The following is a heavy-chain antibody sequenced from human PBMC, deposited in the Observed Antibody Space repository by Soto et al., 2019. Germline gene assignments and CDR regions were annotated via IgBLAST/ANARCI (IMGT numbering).Heavy chain of an antibody. CDR3: GRVGPAYSGSYAFDWFQX. CDR1: GGSISSCY. D-gene: IGHD1-26*01. Sequence: SETLCLTCTVSGGSISSCYWSWIRQPPGKGLEWILYIYYSGSTNSKPSLKSLVTISVDTSKNQFSLKLSSVNAADTAVYYCGRVGPAYSGSYAFDWFQXWRKGTQVTLSX. V-gene: IGHV4-59*01. CDR2: IYYSGST. J-gene: IGHJ5*02.